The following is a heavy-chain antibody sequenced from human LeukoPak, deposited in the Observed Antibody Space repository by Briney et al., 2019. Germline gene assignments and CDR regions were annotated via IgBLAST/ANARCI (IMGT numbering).Heavy chain of an antibody. CDR1: GYTFTSYD. Sequence: ASVKVSXKASGYTFTSYDINWVRQATGQGLEWMGWMNPNSGNTGYAQKFQGRVTMTRDTSIGTAYMELSSLRSEDTAVYYCARGQMAGIAARRDFDYWGQGTLVTVSS. V-gene: IGHV1-8*01. J-gene: IGHJ4*02. CDR2: MNPNSGNT. CDR3: ARGQMAGIAARRDFDY. D-gene: IGHD6-6*01.